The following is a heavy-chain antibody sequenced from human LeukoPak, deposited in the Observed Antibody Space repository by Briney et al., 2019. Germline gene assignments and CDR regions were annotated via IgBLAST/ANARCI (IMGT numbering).Heavy chain of an antibody. Sequence: PGGSLRLSCAASGFTFSSYSMNWVRQAPGKGLEWVSYISGSSSPIYYADSVKGRFTISRGNAKNSLYLQMNSLRAEDAAVYYCAREGGGYNNRGFDYWGQGTLVTVSS. CDR1: GFTFSSYS. J-gene: IGHJ4*02. CDR3: AREGGGYNNRGFDY. D-gene: IGHD5-24*01. V-gene: IGHV3-48*01. CDR2: ISGSSSPI.